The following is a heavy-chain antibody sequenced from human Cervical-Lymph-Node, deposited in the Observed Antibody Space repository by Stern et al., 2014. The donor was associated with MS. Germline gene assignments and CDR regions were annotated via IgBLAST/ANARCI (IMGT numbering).Heavy chain of an antibody. CDR1: GYTFTSYD. V-gene: IGHV1-8*01. CDR3: ARGRALSCDYDSSGYYYSRDDY. J-gene: IGHJ4*02. D-gene: IGHD3-22*01. Sequence: VQLVQSGAEVKKHGASVKVSCKASGYTFTSYDINWVRQATGQGLEWMGWMNPNSGNTGYAQKFPGRVTMTQTTSIRQAYMELSSLRSEDTAVYYCARGRALSCDYDSSGYYYSRDDYWGQGTLVTVSS. CDR2: MNPNSGNT.